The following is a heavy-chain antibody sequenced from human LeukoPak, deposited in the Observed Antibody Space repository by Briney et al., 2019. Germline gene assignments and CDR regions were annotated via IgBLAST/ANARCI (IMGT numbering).Heavy chain of an antibody. J-gene: IGHJ4*02. CDR1: GFDFSSNW. Sequence: GGSLRLSCAASGFDFSSNWMHWDRHAPGQGLVWVSRIKGDGISTNYADSVKGRFTISGDIAKNTLYLQMNSLRVEHTGVYYCAKDHYWSIDYWGRGTLVTVSS. D-gene: IGHD3-3*01. CDR2: IKGDGIST. V-gene: IGHV3-74*01. CDR3: AKDHYWSIDY.